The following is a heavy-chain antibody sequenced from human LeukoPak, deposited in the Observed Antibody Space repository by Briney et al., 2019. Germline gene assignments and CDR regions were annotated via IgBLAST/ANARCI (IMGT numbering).Heavy chain of an antibody. CDR1: GGSISRYF. Sequence: SETLSLTCTVSGGSISRYFWTWIRQPPGKGLEWIGYVYYSGSTNYSPSLQSRVTISVDTSKNQFSLKLSSVTAADAALYYCTGAPYYYDSSGYPTPDYWGQGTLVTVPS. J-gene: IGHJ4*02. CDR2: VYYSGST. V-gene: IGHV4-59*01. CDR3: TGAPYYYDSSGYPTPDY. D-gene: IGHD3-22*01.